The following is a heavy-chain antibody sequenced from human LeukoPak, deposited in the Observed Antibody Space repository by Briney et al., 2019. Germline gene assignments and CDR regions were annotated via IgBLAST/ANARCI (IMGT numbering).Heavy chain of an antibody. CDR3: ARSALDPATVTNYFEY. CDR1: GYTFNDHY. D-gene: IGHD4-17*01. J-gene: IGHJ4*02. V-gene: IGHV1-2*02. Sequence: GASVKVSCKASGYTFNDHYMQWVRQAPGQGFEWLGWINPNSGGTSYAQKFQGRVTMTRDTSISTAYMELSRLRSDDTAVYYCARSALDPATVTNYFEYWGQGTLVTVSS. CDR2: INPNSGGT.